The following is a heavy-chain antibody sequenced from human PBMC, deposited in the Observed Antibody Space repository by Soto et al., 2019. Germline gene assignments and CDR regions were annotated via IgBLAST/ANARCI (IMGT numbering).Heavy chain of an antibody. J-gene: IGHJ4*02. D-gene: IGHD3-3*01. CDR2: ISSSSSYI. CDR3: ARDSQEWPKDFDY. Sequence: EVQLVESGGGLVKPGGSLRLSCAASGFTFSSYSMNWVHQAPGKGLEWVSSISSSSSYIYYADSVKGRFTISRDNAKNSLYLQINSLRAEDTAVYYCARDSQEWPKDFDYWGQGTLVTVSS. CDR1: GFTFSSYS. V-gene: IGHV3-21*01.